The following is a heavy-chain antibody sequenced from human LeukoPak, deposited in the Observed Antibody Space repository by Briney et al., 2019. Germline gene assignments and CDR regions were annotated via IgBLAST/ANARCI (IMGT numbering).Heavy chain of an antibody. CDR1: GGTFSSYA. J-gene: IGHJ6*03. Sequence: SVKVSCKASGGTFSSYAISWVRQAPGQGLEWMGGIIPIFGTANYAQKFQGRVTITADESTSTAYMELSSLRSEDTAVYYCARTQMAQDYYYYMDVWGKGTTVTVSS. CDR2: IIPIFGTA. D-gene: IGHD5-24*01. V-gene: IGHV1-69*13. CDR3: ARTQMAQDYYYYMDV.